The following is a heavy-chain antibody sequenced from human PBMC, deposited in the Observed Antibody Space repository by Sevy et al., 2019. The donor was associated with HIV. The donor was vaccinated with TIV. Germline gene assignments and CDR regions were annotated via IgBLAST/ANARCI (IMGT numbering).Heavy chain of an antibody. CDR2: ISSSSSYI. V-gene: IGHV3-21*01. CDR1: GFSFSSYS. Sequence: GGSLRLSCAASGFSFSSYSMNWVRQAPGKGLEWVSSISSSSSYIYYADSVKGRFTISRDKAKNSLYLQMNSLRAEDRAVDYYARATRVVRGGLDDWGQGTLVTVSS. CDR3: ARATRVVRGGLDD. D-gene: IGHD3-10*01. J-gene: IGHJ4*02.